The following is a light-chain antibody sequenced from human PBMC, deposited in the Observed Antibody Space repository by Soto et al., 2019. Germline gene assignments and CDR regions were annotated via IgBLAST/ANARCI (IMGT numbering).Light chain of an antibody. CDR3: GSYTSSNTLDV. J-gene: IGLJ1*01. Sequence: QSALTQPASVSGSPGQSVTISCTGTSSDVGGYDYVSWYQQHPDKAPKLMIYEVSNRPSGFSSRFSGSKSGNSASLTISGLQAEDEADYYCGSYTSSNTLDVFGTGTKLTVL. V-gene: IGLV2-14*01. CDR2: EVS. CDR1: SSDVGGYDY.